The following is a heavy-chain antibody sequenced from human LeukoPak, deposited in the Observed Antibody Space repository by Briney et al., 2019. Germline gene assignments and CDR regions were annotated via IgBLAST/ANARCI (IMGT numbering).Heavy chain of an antibody. D-gene: IGHD2/OR15-2a*01. CDR2: ISSDGSTS. CDR1: GFTFSSNW. Sequence: GGSLRLSCAASGFTFSSNWMHWVRQVAGKGLVWVSRISSDGSTSNYADSVQGRFTISRDNAKNTLYLQMNSLRADDTAVYYCTGIVIGWDQGTMVTVSS. CDR3: TGIVIG. J-gene: IGHJ3*01. V-gene: IGHV3-74*01.